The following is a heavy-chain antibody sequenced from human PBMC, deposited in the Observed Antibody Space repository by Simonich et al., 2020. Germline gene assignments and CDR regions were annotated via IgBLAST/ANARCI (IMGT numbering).Heavy chain of an antibody. CDR3: ARWIAVAGTGAYGMDV. CDR1: GFTFSSYS. J-gene: IGHJ6*02. V-gene: IGHV3-21*01. Sequence: EVQLVESGGGLVKPGGSLRLSCAASGFTFSSYSINWVPQAPGKRRVWVSSITSSSSYIYYADQVKGRFTISRDNAKNSLYLQMNSLRAEDTAVYYCARWIAVAGTGAYGMDVWGQGTTVTVSS. CDR2: ITSSSSYI. D-gene: IGHD6-19*01.